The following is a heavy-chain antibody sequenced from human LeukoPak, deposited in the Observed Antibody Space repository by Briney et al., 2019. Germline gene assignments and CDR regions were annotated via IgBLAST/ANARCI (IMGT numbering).Heavy chain of an antibody. CDR2: IRGIGGST. D-gene: IGHD6-19*01. CDR3: AKGGQQWPIGAFDV. J-gene: IGHJ3*01. Sequence: GGSLSFSCAVSGFSFSSFATSWVRQAPGKGLEWVSAIRGIGGSTSYADSVKGRFTTSRDNSKNTLYLQMNTLRAEDTAVYYCAKGGQQWPIGAFDVWGQGTTVTVSS. V-gene: IGHV3-23*01. CDR1: GFSFSSFA.